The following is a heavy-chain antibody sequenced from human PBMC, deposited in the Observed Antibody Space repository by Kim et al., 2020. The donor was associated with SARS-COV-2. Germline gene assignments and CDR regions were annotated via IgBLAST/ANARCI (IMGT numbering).Heavy chain of an antibody. J-gene: IGHJ5*02. D-gene: IGHD2-15*01. CDR1: GDSISSGSDY. CDR2: IDFSGST. Sequence: SETLSLTCTVSGDSISSGSDYWGWIRQPPGKGLEWIANIDFSGSTYYNPSLKSRVRLSADTSKNQFSLKLTSVTAADTAIYYCERPSRGLGGGSRFDPWGQEILVSVSS. V-gene: IGHV4-39*01. CDR3: ERPSRGLGGGSRFDP.